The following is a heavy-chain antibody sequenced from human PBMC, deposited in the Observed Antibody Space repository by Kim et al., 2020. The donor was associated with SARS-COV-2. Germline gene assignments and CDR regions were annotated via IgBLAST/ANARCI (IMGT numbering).Heavy chain of an antibody. CDR3: GRVGIVAGSFDY. V-gene: IGHV3-7*01. J-gene: IGHJ4*02. D-gene: IGHD5-12*01. Sequence: YVESVKGRFTNSIDNTRNSLYLQMNSLVAEDTAVYYCGRVGIVAGSFDYWGQGTLVTVSS.